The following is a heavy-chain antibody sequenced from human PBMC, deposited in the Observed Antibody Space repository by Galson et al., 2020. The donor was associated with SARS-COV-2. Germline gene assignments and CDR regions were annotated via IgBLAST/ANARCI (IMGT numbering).Heavy chain of an antibody. CDR1: GFSLSTSGMC. D-gene: IGHD3-9*01. CDR3: ARMDYDILTGYLKAFDY. Sequence: SGPTLVKPTQTLTLTCTFSGFSLSTSGMCVSWIRQHPGKALEWLALIDWDDDKYYSTSLKTRLTISKDTSKNQVVLTMTNMDPVDTATYYCARMDYDILTGYLKAFDYWGQGTLVTVSS. J-gene: IGHJ4*02. V-gene: IGHV2-70*01. CDR2: IDWDDDK.